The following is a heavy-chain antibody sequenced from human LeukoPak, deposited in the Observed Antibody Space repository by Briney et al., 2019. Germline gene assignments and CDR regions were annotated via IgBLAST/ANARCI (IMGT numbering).Heavy chain of an antibody. CDR2: IYTSGST. D-gene: IGHD3-22*01. CDR1: GGSISSGSYY. CDR3: ASEHYYDSSGYRLL. Sequence: SQTLSLTCTVSGGSISSGSYYWSWIRQPAGKGLEWIGRIYTSGSTNYNPSLKSRVTISVDTSKNQFSLKLSSVTAADTAVYYCASEHYYDSSGYRLLWGQGTLVTVSS. V-gene: IGHV4-61*02. J-gene: IGHJ4*02.